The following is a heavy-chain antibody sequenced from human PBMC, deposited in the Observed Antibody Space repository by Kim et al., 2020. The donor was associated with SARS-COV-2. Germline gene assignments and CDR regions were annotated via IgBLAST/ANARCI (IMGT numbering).Heavy chain of an antibody. J-gene: IGHJ4*02. V-gene: IGHV3-23*01. Sequence: YADSVKGRFTISRDNAKNTVYLQMNSLRAEDTAVYYCAPPLDGDKYYFDYWGQGTLVTVSS. D-gene: IGHD4-17*01. CDR3: APPLDGDKYYFDY.